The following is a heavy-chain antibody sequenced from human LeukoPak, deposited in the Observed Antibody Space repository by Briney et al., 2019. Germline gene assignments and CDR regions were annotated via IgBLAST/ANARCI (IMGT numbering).Heavy chain of an antibody. Sequence: GGSLRLSCAASGFTFSSYAMSWVRQAPGKGLEWVSAISGSGGSTYYADSVMGRFTISRDNSKNTLYLQMNSLKAEDTAVYYCAKSLRSTRQFDYWGQGTLVTVSS. J-gene: IGHJ4*02. CDR3: AKSLRSTRQFDY. CDR1: GFTFSSYA. CDR2: ISGSGGST. D-gene: IGHD5/OR15-5a*01. V-gene: IGHV3-23*01.